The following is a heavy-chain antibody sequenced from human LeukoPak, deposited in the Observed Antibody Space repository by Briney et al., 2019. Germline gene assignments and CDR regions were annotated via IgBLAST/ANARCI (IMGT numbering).Heavy chain of an antibody. V-gene: IGHV3-30-3*01. Sequence: GGSLRLSCAASGFTFSSYAMHWVRQAPGEGLEWVAVISYDGSNKYYADSVKGRFTISRDNSKNTLYLQMNSLRAEDTAVYYCARDREVYYYDSSGSFDYWGQGTLVTVSS. CDR1: GFTFSSYA. J-gene: IGHJ4*02. CDR2: ISYDGSNK. CDR3: ARDREVYYYDSSGSFDY. D-gene: IGHD3-22*01.